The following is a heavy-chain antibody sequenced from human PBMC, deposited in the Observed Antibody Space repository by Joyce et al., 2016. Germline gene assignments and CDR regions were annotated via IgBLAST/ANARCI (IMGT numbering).Heavy chain of an antibody. J-gene: IGHJ4*02. Sequence: EVQLLESGGGLVQPGGSLRLSCAASGFTFSRYTMGWVRQTPGKGLEWVSSISGSGDRTNYRDAVKGRFTISRDNLKNTLYLQMNSLRAEDTAVYYCAARGQYQLLYDYFDYWGQGILVTVSS. CDR1: GFTFSRYT. CDR3: AARGQYQLLYDYFDY. V-gene: IGHV3-23*01. D-gene: IGHD2-2*02. CDR2: ISGSGDRT.